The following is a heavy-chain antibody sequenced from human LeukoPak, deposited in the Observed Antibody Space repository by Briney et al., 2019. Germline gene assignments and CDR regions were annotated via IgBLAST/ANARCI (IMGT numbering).Heavy chain of an antibody. CDR3: ARRRRNGYCSGGSCSWFDP. CDR2: IYTSGST. Sequence: SETLSLTCTVSGGSISRGSYYWSWIRQPAGKGLEWIGRIYTSGSTNYNPSLKSRVTISVDTSKNQFSLKLSSVTAADTAVYYCARRRRNGYCSGGSCSWFDPWGQGTLVTVSS. J-gene: IGHJ5*02. V-gene: IGHV4-61*02. D-gene: IGHD2-15*01. CDR1: GGSISRGSYY.